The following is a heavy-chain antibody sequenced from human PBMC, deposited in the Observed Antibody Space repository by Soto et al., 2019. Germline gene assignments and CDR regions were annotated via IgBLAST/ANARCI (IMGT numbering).Heavy chain of an antibody. CDR1: GYSISSGYY. V-gene: IGHV4-38-2*02. CDR2: IYHSGST. D-gene: IGHD7-27*01. CDR3: AGDWGPYWFDP. J-gene: IGHJ5*02. Sequence: SETLSLTCAVSGYSISSGYYWGWIRQPPGKGLEWIGSIYHSGSTYYNPSLKSRVTISVDTSKNQFSLKLSSVTAADTAMYYCAGDWGPYWFDPWGQGXLVTVYS.